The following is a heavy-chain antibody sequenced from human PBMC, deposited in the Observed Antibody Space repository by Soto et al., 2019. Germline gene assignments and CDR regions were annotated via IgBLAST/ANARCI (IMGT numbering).Heavy chain of an antibody. Sequence: GGSXRLSCAASGFTFDDYAMHWVRQALGKGLEWVSSINWNSGSIVYADSVKGRFTISRDNAKNSLYLQMNSLRAEDTALYYCARDTTASVTTYFDYWGQGTLVTVSS. J-gene: IGHJ4*02. V-gene: IGHV3-9*01. D-gene: IGHD4-4*01. CDR1: GFTFDDYA. CDR2: INWNSGSI. CDR3: ARDTTASVTTYFDY.